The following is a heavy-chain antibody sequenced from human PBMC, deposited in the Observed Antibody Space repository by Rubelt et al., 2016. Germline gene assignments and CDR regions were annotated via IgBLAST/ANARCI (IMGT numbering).Heavy chain of an antibody. CDR2: ISYDGSNK. V-gene: IGHV3-30*04. J-gene: IGHJ5*02. Sequence: QVQLVESGGGVVQPGRSLRLSCAASGFTFSSYAMHWVRQAPGKGLEWVAVISYDGSNKYYADSVKGRFTISRDNSKNTRYLQMNSLRAEDTAVYYCARVGIAATPRPLWFDPWGQGTLVTVSS. CDR3: ARVGIAATPRPLWFDP. CDR1: GFTFSSYA. D-gene: IGHD6-13*01.